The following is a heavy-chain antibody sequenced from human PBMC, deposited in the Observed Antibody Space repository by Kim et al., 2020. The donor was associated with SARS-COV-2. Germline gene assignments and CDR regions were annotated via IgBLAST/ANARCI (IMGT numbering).Heavy chain of an antibody. D-gene: IGHD6-13*01. J-gene: IGHJ4*02. CDR3: ARPYSSSWYELDY. Sequence: YRPPYHGQVTITADKSISTAYLQWSSLKASDTAMYYCARPYSSSWYELDYWGQGTLVTVSS. V-gene: IGHV5-51*01.